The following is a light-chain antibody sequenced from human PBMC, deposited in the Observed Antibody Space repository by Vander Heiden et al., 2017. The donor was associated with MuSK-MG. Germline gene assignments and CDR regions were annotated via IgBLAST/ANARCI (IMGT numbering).Light chain of an antibody. CDR1: QSISSY. J-gene: IGKJ2*04. CDR3: QQRYSTPCS. V-gene: IGKV1-39*01. CDR2: AAS. Sequence: DIQMTQSPSSLSASVGDKITLTCRASQSISSYLNWYQQKPGKAPKLLIYAASSLKSGVPSRFSGSGSGTDFTLPISSLQPEDFATYYCQQRYSTPCSFGQGTKLEIK.